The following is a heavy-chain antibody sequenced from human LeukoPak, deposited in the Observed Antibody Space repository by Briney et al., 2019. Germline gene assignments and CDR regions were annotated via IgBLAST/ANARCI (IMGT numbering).Heavy chain of an antibody. J-gene: IGHJ4*02. V-gene: IGHV3-23*01. CDR2: ISGSGGST. CDR3: AKDNFVLRFLGWLPPRNYFDY. Sequence: GGSLRLSCAASGFTFSSYAMSWVRQAPGKGLEWVSAISGSGGSTYYADSVKGRFTIYRDNSKNTLYLQMNSLRAEDTAVYYCAKDNFVLRFLGWLPPRNYFDYWGQGTLVTVSS. CDR1: GFTFSSYA. D-gene: IGHD3-3*01.